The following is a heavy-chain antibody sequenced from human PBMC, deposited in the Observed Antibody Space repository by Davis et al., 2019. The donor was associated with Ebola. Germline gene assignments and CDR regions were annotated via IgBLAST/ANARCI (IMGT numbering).Heavy chain of an antibody. V-gene: IGHV3-23*01. D-gene: IGHD3-3*01. CDR1: GFSFNKYA. Sequence: GESLKISCAASGFSFNKYAMAWVRQAPGKGLEWVSVDNGRATTIYYADSVKGRFTISRDNSKNTLYLQMNSLRAEDTAVYYCAREETIFGVVSLGYFDYWGQGTLVTVSS. CDR3: AREETIFGVVSLGYFDY. CDR2: DNGRATTI. J-gene: IGHJ4*02.